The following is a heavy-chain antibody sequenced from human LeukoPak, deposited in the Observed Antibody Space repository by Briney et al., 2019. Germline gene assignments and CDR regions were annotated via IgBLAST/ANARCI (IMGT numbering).Heavy chain of an antibody. D-gene: IGHD6-19*01. J-gene: IGHJ4*02. V-gene: IGHV3-9*01. Sequence: GGSLRLSCAASGFTFDDYAMHWVRQAPGKGLEWVSGISWNSGSIVYADSVKGRFTISRDNAKNSLYLQMNSLRVEDTAVYHCARARLAVSGNYFENWGQGTLVTVSS. CDR3: ARARLAVSGNYFEN. CDR2: ISWNSGSI. CDR1: GFTFDDYA.